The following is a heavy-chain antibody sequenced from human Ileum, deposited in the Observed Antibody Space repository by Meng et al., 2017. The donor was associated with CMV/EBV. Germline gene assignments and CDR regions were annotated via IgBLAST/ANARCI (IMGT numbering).Heavy chain of an antibody. CDR2: IYSGGGT. D-gene: IGHD3-3*01. J-gene: IGHJ6*02. CDR3: ARDRRFGVVIGYAYGMDV. V-gene: IGHV3-66*02. Sequence: GESLKISCAASGFTVSSNYMSWVRQAPGKGLEWVSVIYSGGGTYYADYVKGRFTISRDNSKNTLYLQMNSLRAEDTAVYYCARDRRFGVVIGYAYGMDVWGQGTTVTVSS. CDR1: GFTVSSNY.